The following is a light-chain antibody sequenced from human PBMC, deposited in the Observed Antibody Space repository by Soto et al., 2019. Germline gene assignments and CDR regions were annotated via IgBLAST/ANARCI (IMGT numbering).Light chain of an antibody. CDR1: QSVSSN. V-gene: IGKV3-15*01. CDR3: QKYNNVPRA. Sequence: ETVMTQSPATLSVSPGEGATLSCRASQSVSSNLVWYQHRPGQAPRLLIYGASTRATDIPARFSGSGSGTEFTLTISSLQSDDYEVYYCQKYNNVPRAFGGVTKV. CDR2: GAS. J-gene: IGKJ4*01.